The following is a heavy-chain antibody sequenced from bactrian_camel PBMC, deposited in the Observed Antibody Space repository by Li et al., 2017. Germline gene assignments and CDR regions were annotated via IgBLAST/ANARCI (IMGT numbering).Heavy chain of an antibody. Sequence: HVQLVESGGGSVQAGGSLRLSCVATGFPPLSFYAMSWVRQAPGKGLEWVSTITTRSETSYEDSVKGRFTISRDNAKNTLYLQMNNLKPEDTGMYYCGAGDTMGGGVCYEDFGYWGQGTQVTVS. CDR2: ITTRSET. V-gene: IGHV3S14*01. D-gene: IGHD3*01. CDR1: GFPPLSFYA. J-gene: IGHJ6*01. CDR3: GAGDTMGGGVCYEDFGY.